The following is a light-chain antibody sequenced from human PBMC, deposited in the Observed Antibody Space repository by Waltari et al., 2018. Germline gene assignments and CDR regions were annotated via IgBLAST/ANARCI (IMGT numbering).Light chain of an antibody. V-gene: IGKV3-20*01. CDR3: QHYVRLPAT. J-gene: IGKJ1*01. Sequence: EIVLTQSPGSLSSSPGERVTLSCRASQSVSRALAWDQQKTGQAPRLLIFGASNRATGIPDRLSGSGSETDFSLTISILEPEDFAVYYCQHYVRLPATFGRGTKVEIK. CDR1: QSVSRA. CDR2: GAS.